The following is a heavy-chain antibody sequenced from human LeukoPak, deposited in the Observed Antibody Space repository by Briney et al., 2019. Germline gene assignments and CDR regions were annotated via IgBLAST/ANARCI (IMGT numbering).Heavy chain of an antibody. V-gene: IGHV3-11*05. J-gene: IGHJ4*02. CDR2: ISSSSSYT. CDR1: GFTFSDYY. Sequence: PGGSLRLSCEASGFTFSDYYMSWIRQAPGKGLEWISYISSSSSYTNYADSVKGRFTISRDNAKNSVYLQMHSLRAEDTAVYYCARDRRGFDSYYFDYWGQGALVTVSS. D-gene: IGHD5-12*01. CDR3: ARDRRGFDSYYFDY.